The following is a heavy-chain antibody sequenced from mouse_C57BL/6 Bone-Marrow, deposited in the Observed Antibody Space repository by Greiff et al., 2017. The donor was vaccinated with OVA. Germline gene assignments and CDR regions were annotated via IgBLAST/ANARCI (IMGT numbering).Heavy chain of an antibody. CDR2: IWGDGST. J-gene: IGHJ4*01. Sequence: VQLVESGPGLVAPSQSLSITCTVSGFSLTSYGVSWVRQPPGKGLEWLGVIWGDGSTNYHSALISRLSISKDNSKSQFFLKLNRLQTDDTATYYCATKEGIYGSESLYAMDYWGQGTSVTVSS. CDR1: GFSLTSYG. D-gene: IGHD1-1*01. CDR3: ATKEGIYGSESLYAMDY. V-gene: IGHV2-3*01.